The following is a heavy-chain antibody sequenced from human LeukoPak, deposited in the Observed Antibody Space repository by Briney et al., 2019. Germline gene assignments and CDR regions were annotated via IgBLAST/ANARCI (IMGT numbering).Heavy chain of an antibody. J-gene: IGHJ4*02. CDR2: IYYSGST. CDR3: AGRSGYLLDPDY. Sequence: SETLSLTCTVSGGSISSGGYYWSWIRQHPGKGLEWIGYIYYSGSTYYNPSLKSRVTISVDTSKNQFSLKLSSVTAADTAVYYCAGRSGYLLDPDYWGQGTLVTVSS. V-gene: IGHV4-31*03. CDR1: GGSISSGGYY. D-gene: IGHD3-22*01.